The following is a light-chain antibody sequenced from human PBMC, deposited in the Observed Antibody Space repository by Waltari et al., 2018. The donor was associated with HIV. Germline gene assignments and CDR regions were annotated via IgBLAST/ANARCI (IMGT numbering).Light chain of an antibody. CDR2: SDN. J-gene: IGLJ2*01. CDR1: SSNIGSNA. Sequence: QSVLTQPPSASGTPGQRVTISCSGSSSNIGSNAVNWFQHLSGTAPRLLIHSDNQRPSGVPARVSGSKSGTSASLAITGLQSEDEAVYYCASWDDSLSALLFGGGTRLTVL. CDR3: ASWDDSLSALL. V-gene: IGLV1-44*01.